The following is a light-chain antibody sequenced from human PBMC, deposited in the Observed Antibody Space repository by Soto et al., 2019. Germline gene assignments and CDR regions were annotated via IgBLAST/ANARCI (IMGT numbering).Light chain of an antibody. CDR3: QFFGSSRYT. J-gene: IGKJ2*01. CDR1: QSISSNY. V-gene: IGKV3-20*01. CDR2: GTS. Sequence: EIVLTQSPGILSLSPGERATLACRASQSISSNYLAWYQQKPGQAPRLLTYGTSSRATGVPDRFSGSGSGTDFTLTISRLEPEDVAVYYCQFFGSSRYTFGQGPKLEIK.